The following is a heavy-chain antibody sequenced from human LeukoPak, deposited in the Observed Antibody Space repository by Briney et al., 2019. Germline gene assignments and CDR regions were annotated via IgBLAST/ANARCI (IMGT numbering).Heavy chain of an antibody. J-gene: IGHJ6*03. D-gene: IGHD3-3*01. CDR2: ISAYNGNT. V-gene: IGHV1-18*01. CDR1: GYTFTSYG. Sequence: GASVKVSCKASGYTFTSYGISWVRQAPGQGLEWMEWISAYNGNTNYAQKLQGRVTMTTDTSTSTAYMELRSLRSDDTAVYYCARDLYEWLYLPYYYMDVWGKGTTVTVSS. CDR3: ARDLYEWLYLPYYYMDV.